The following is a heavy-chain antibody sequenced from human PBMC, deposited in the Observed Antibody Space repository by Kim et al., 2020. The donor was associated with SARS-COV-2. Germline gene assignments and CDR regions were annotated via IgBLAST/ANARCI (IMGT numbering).Heavy chain of an antibody. CDR1: GFTFNNYA. Sequence: GGSLRLSCAASGFTFNNYAMSWVRQAPGKGLEWVSGIRGSGDRPTYADSVKGRFTTSRDNSKNTLYLQMDRLRADDTALYYCAKVSSGSSGWFEYFQHWGQGTLVTVSS. CDR2: IRGSGDRP. CDR3: AKVSSGSSGWFEYFQH. J-gene: IGHJ1*01. V-gene: IGHV3-23*01. D-gene: IGHD6-19*01.